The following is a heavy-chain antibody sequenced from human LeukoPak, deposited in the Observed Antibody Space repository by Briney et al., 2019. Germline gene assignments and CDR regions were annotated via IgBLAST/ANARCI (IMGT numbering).Heavy chain of an antibody. CDR3: ARTYYYNRSGYYYAY. V-gene: IGHV4-34*01. J-gene: IGHJ4*01. Sequence: SETLSLTCAVYGGSFSDYYWSWIRQPPGKGLEWIGEINHSGSTNYNPSLKSRVTISVDTSKNQFSLKVTSVTAADTALYYCARTYYYNRSGYYYAYWGHGTRVTVSS. D-gene: IGHD3-22*01. CDR1: GGSFSDYY. CDR2: INHSGST.